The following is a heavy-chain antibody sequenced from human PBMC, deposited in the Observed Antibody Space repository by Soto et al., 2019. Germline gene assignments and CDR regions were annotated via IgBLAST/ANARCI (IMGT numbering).Heavy chain of an antibody. CDR2: IYYSGST. D-gene: IGHD5-12*01. Sequence: SETLSLTCTVSGGSISSSSYYWGWIRQPPGKGLEWIGSIYYSGSTYYNPSLKSRVTISVDTSKNQFSLKLSSVTAADTAVYYCARHVIEATNPSEYYYYGMDVWGQGNTVTVSS. CDR3: ARHVIEATNPSEYYYYGMDV. J-gene: IGHJ6*02. CDR1: GGSISSSSYY. V-gene: IGHV4-39*01.